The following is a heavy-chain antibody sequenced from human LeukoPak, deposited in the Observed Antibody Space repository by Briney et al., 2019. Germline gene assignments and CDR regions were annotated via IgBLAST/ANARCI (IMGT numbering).Heavy chain of an antibody. Sequence: SETLSLTCTVSEGSISSGSNYWSWIRQPAGKGLEWIGRIYTSGSTNYNPSLKSRVTISVDTSKNQFSLNLSSVTVADTAVYYCARVTRYCSGGSCSDAFDIWGQGTMVTVSS. CDR2: IYTSGST. CDR1: EGSISSGSNY. J-gene: IGHJ3*02. V-gene: IGHV4-61*02. CDR3: ARVTRYCSGGSCSDAFDI. D-gene: IGHD2-15*01.